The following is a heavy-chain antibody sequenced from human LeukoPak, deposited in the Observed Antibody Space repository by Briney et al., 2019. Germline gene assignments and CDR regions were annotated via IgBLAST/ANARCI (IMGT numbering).Heavy chain of an antibody. J-gene: IGHJ4*02. D-gene: IGHD2-21*01. CDR2: IWHDGRNK. CDR3: VRDGPRAFCGGECYPDFDY. Sequence: GGSLRLSCAASGFTVRDKYMNWVRQVPGKGLEWVAEIWHDGRNKYYADSVKGRFTISRDNPKKTLYLQINSLRVEDTAVYYCVRDGPRAFCGGECYPDFDYWGQGTLVTVSS. V-gene: IGHV3-33*08. CDR1: GFTVRDKY.